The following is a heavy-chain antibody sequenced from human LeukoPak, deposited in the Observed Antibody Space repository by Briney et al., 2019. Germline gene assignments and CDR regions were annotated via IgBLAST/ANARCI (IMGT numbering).Heavy chain of an antibody. Sequence: GGSLRLSCAASGFSFNSNAIHWVRQAPGKGLEWVAVISYDGSNKYYADSVKGRFTISRDNSKNTLYLQMSSLRTEDTAVYYCARDSGSGLYYYYGMDVWGQGTTVTVSS. J-gene: IGHJ6*02. CDR2: ISYDGSNK. CDR1: GFSFNSNA. D-gene: IGHD6-19*01. CDR3: ARDSGSGLYYYYGMDV. V-gene: IGHV3-30-3*01.